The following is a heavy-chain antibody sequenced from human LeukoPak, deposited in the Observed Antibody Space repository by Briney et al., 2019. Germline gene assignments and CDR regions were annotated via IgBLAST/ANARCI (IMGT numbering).Heavy chain of an antibody. Sequence: SETLSLTCTVSGGSISSSDYYWGWIRQPPGKGLEWIGSIYYSGNTYYNASLKSRVTISVDTSKNQFSLKLNSVTAADTAVYYCAGDHRGFRWGQGTLVTVSS. CDR2: IYYSGNT. J-gene: IGHJ4*02. V-gene: IGHV4-39*07. CDR3: AGDHRGFR. D-gene: IGHD3-3*01. CDR1: GGSISSSDYY.